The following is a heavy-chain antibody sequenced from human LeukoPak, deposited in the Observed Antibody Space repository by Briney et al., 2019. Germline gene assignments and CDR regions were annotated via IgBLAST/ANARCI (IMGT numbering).Heavy chain of an antibody. CDR2: ISAYNGST. V-gene: IGHV1-18*01. CDR3: ARDTVDYGDYAWFDP. J-gene: IGHJ5*02. D-gene: IGHD4-17*01. Sequence: ASVKVSCKASGYTFTSYGISWVRQAPGQGLEWMGWISAYNGSTNYAQKLQGRVTMTTDTSTSTAYMELRSLRSDDTAVYYCARDTVDYGDYAWFDPWGQGTLVTVSS. CDR1: GYTFTSYG.